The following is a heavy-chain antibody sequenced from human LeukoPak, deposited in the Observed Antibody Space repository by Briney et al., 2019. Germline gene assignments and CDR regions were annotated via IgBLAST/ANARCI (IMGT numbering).Heavy chain of an antibody. D-gene: IGHD4-17*01. CDR3: ARRAYGDK. Sequence: GASVKVSCEASGYTLTSYGINWRRQAPGQGLEGLGWISTQSGNTNYAQKVQGRLTLTTDRSPNTAYMELRSLSSAEKAVYHCARRAYGDKWGQGTTVTVSS. CDR1: GYTLTSYG. J-gene: IGHJ4*02. V-gene: IGHV1-18*01. CDR2: ISTQSGNT.